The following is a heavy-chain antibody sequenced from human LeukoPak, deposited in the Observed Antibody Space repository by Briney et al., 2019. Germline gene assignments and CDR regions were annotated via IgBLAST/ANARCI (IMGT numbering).Heavy chain of an antibody. J-gene: IGHJ6*03. V-gene: IGHV4-61*02. CDR1: GGSISGGSYY. CDR3: ARDLATVTGYYYYYMDV. Sequence: PSETLSLTCTVSGGSISGGSYYWSWIRQPAGKGLGWIGRIYTSGSTNYNPSLKSRVTISVDTSKNQFSLKLSSVTAADTAVYYCARDLATVTGYYYYYMDVWGKGTTVTVSS. CDR2: IYTSGST. D-gene: IGHD4-11*01.